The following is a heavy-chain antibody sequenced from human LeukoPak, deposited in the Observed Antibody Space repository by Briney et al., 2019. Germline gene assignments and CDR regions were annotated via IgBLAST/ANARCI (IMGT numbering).Heavy chain of an antibody. V-gene: IGHV3-33*01. CDR1: GFTFGSYG. Sequence: PAGGSLRLSCAASGFTFGSYGMHWVRQAPGKGLEWVAVIWYDGSNKYYADSVKGRFTIPRGNSKNTLYLQMNSLRAEDTAVYYCARDRGDYAFDYWGQGTLVTVSS. D-gene: IGHD4-17*01. CDR3: ARDRGDYAFDY. CDR2: IWYDGSNK. J-gene: IGHJ4*02.